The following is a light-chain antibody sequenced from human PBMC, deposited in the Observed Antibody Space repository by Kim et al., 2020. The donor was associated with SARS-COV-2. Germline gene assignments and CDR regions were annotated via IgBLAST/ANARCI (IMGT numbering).Light chain of an antibody. J-gene: IGKJ1*01. V-gene: IGKV1-27*01. CDR2: AAS. CDR1: QDISHY. Sequence: ASVGDRVTITCRASQDISHYLAWYQQKPGEAPKLLIYAASALHSGVPSRFSGSGSGTDLTLTISSLQPEDVATFYCQSYNRAPWTFGQGTKVDIK. CDR3: QSYNRAPWT.